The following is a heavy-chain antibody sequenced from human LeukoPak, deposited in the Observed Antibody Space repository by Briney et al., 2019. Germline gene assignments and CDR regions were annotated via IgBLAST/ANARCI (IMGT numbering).Heavy chain of an antibody. Sequence: GGSLRLSCAASGFTFSSYAISWVRQAPGKGLEWVSAISDRGDNTYYADSVKGRFTISRDNSKNTLYLQMSSLRAEDTAIYYCAKDWSCDYWGQGTLVTVSS. CDR1: GFTFSSYA. J-gene: IGHJ4*02. CDR3: AKDWSCDY. CDR2: ISDRGDNT. D-gene: IGHD1-26*01. V-gene: IGHV3-23*01.